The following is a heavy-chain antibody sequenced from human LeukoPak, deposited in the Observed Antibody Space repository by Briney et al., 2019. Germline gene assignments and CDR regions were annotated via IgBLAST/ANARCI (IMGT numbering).Heavy chain of an antibody. V-gene: IGHV3-21*01. CDR2: ISSSSSYI. D-gene: IGHD6-19*01. CDR3: ARETYTNAWYPFDC. J-gene: IGHJ4*02. CDR1: GFTFSSHI. Sequence: GGSLRLSCAASGFTFSSHIMNWVRQAPGKGLEWVSSISSSSSYIYYVDSVKGRFTISRDNAKNSLYLQMNSLRAEDTAVYYCARETYTNAWYPFDCWGQGTLVTVSS.